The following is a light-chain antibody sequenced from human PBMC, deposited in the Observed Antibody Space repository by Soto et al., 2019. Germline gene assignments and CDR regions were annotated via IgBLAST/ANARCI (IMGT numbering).Light chain of an antibody. CDR3: SSYAGNKNVV. J-gene: IGLJ2*01. CDR2: EVS. Sequence: QSVLTQPPSASGSPGQSVTISCTGTSSDVGGYNYVSWYQQHPGKAPKLMIYEVSKRPSGVADRFSGSKSGNTAPLTVSGLQDADEADYFCSSYAGNKNVVFGGGTKLTVL. V-gene: IGLV2-8*01. CDR1: SSDVGGYNY.